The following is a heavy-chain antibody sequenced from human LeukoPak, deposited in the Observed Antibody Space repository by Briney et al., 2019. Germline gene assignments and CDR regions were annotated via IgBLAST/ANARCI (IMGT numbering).Heavy chain of an antibody. D-gene: IGHD1-1*01. CDR1: GYTFTGYY. J-gene: IGHJ5*02. V-gene: IGHV1-46*01. Sequence: ASVKVSCKASGYTFTGYYIHWVRQAPGQGLEWMGMINPSRGSTSYAQKFQGGLTMTRDTSTSTVYMELSSLRSEDTALYYCTRGVQLERRYYNWFDPWGQGTLVTVSS. CDR3: TRGVQLERRYYNWFDP. CDR2: INPSRGST.